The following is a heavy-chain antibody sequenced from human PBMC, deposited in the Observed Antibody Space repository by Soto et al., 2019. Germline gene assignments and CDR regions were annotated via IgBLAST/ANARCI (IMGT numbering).Heavy chain of an antibody. J-gene: IGHJ4*02. CDR2: ISGSGGST. V-gene: IGHV3-23*01. CDR3: AKWKGSGSYYLPPKFDY. Sequence: GGSLRLSCAASGFTFSSYAMSWVRQAPGKGLEWVSAISGSGGSTYYADSVKGRFTISRDNSKNTLYLQMNSLRAEDTAVYYCAKWKGSGSYYLPPKFDYWGQGTLVTVSS. CDR1: GFTFSSYA. D-gene: IGHD3-10*01.